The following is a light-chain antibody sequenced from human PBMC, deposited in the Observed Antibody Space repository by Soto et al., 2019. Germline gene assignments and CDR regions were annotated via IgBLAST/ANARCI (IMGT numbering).Light chain of an antibody. CDR2: GAS. CDR1: QSVSSTY. CDR3: QEYGSSPRLT. V-gene: IGKV3-20*01. J-gene: IGKJ4*01. Sequence: EVVLTQSPGTLSLSPGERATLSCRASQSVSSTYLAWYQQKPGQGPRLLIYGASSRATGIPDRFSGSGSGTDFTLTISRLEPEDFAVYYCQEYGSSPRLTFGGGTKVEIK.